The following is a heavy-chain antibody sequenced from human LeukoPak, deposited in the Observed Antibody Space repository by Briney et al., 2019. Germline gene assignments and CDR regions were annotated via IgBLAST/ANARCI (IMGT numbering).Heavy chain of an antibody. V-gene: IGHV1-69*06. D-gene: IGHD3-22*01. Sequence: ASVKVSCKASGGTFSSYAISWVRQAPGQGLEWMGGIIPIFGTANYAQKFQGRVTITADKSTSTAYMGLSSLRSEDTAVYYCARDKVPYYYDSSGYYYRSYYMDVWGKGTTVTVSS. CDR2: IIPIFGTA. CDR1: GGTFSSYA. CDR3: ARDKVPYYYDSSGYYYRSYYMDV. J-gene: IGHJ6*03.